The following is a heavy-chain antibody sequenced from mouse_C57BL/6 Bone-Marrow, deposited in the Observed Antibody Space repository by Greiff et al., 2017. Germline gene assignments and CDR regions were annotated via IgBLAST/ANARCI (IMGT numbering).Heavy chain of an antibody. CDR1: GYTFTDYY. CDR2: INPYNGGT. V-gene: IGHV1-19*01. Sequence: VQLQQSGPVLVKPGASVKMSCKASGYTFTDYYMNWVKQSHGKSLEWIGVINPYNGGTSYNQKFTGKATLTVDKSSSTAYMELNSLTSEDSAVYYCARKGIITTVVATDYWGQGTTLTVSS. CDR3: ARKGIITTVVATDY. J-gene: IGHJ2*01. D-gene: IGHD1-1*01.